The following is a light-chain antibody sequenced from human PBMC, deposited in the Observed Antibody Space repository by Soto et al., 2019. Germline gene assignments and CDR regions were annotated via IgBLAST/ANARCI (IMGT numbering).Light chain of an antibody. Sequence: DIVMTQSPLSMPVTPGEPASISCRSSQSLLHSNGYNYLDWYLQKPGQSPQLLIYLGSNRASGVPESFSGSGSGTDITLKISRVEAEDVGVYYCMQPLQSWTFGRGTKVEIK. J-gene: IGKJ1*01. CDR1: QSLLHSNGYNY. V-gene: IGKV2-28*01. CDR2: LGS. CDR3: MQPLQSWT.